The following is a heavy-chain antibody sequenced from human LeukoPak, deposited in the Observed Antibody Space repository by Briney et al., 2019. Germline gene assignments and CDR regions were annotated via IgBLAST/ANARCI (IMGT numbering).Heavy chain of an antibody. J-gene: IGHJ4*02. D-gene: IGHD6-19*01. Sequence: GGSLRLSCAASGFTFSSFGMHWARQAPGKGLEWVSVLHTGGRTFYADSVMGRFTISTDNSKNTLFLQMNSLRAEDTAVYYCARDPSGNLYFDYWGQGALVTVSS. CDR2: LHTGGRT. CDR3: ARDPSGNLYFDY. V-gene: IGHV3-53*01. CDR1: GFTFSSFG.